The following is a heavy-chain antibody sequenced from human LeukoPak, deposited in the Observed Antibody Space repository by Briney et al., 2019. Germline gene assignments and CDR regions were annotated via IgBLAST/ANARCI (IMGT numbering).Heavy chain of an antibody. J-gene: IGHJ4*02. CDR1: RFTFSDFY. CDR2: FSNSGTTI. V-gene: IGHV3-11*04. Sequence: GGSLRLSCAASRFTFSDFYMSWLRQAPGKGLEWISYFSNSGTTIYYADSVKGRFTISRDNAKNSLYLQMNSLRAEDTAVYYCARHARVAGFDYWGLGTLVTVSS. CDR3: ARHARVAGFDY. D-gene: IGHD6-19*01.